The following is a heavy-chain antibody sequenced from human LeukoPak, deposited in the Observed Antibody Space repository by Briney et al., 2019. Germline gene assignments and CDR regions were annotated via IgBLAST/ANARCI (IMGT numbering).Heavy chain of an antibody. CDR3: ARTPRNGYIEGY. CDR1: GYTFTSYD. J-gene: IGHJ4*02. D-gene: IGHD5-24*01. V-gene: IGHV1-8*01. CDR2: MNPNSGDT. Sequence: ASVKVSCKASGYTFTSYDINWVRQATGQGLEWMGWMNPNSGDTGYAQNFQGRVTMTRDTSISTAYMELSGLRSEDTAVYYSARTPRNGYIEGYWGQGTLVTVSS.